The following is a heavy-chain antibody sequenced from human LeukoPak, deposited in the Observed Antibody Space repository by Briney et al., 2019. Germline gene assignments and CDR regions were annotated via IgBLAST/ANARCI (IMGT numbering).Heavy chain of an antibody. Sequence: PSETLSLTCTVSGGSISSYYWSWIRQPPGKGLEWIGYIYYSGSTNYNPSLKSRVTISVDTSKNQFSLKLSPVTAADTAVYYCAREVIKQQLASRQYYYGMDVWGQGTTVTVSS. CDR3: AREVIKQQLASRQYYYGMDV. J-gene: IGHJ6*02. D-gene: IGHD6-13*01. V-gene: IGHV4-59*01. CDR2: IYYSGST. CDR1: GGSISSYY.